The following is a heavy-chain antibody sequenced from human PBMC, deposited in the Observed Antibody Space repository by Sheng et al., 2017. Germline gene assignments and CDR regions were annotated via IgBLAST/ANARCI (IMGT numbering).Heavy chain of an antibody. J-gene: IGHJ5*02. CDR2: IIPILGIA. Sequence: QVQLVQSGAEVKKPGSSVKVSCKASGGTFSSYAISWVRQAPGQGLEWMGGIIPILGIANYAQKFQGRVTITADKSTSTAYMELSSLRSEDTAVYYCAREFTVVVVVAATPSLRAGWFDPWGQGTPGHRLL. V-gene: IGHV1-69*04. D-gene: IGHD2-15*01. CDR1: GGTFSSYA. CDR3: AREFTVVVVVAATPSLRAGWFDP.